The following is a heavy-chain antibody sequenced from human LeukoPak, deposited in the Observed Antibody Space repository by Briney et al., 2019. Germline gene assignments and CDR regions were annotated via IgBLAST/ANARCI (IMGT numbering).Heavy chain of an antibody. Sequence: ASVKVSCKASGYTFTGYYMHWVRPAPGQGLEWMGWINPNSGGTNYAQKFQGRVTMTRDTSISTAYMELSRLRSDDTAVYYCAREVYGDYYFGYWGQGTLVTVSS. CDR1: GYTFTGYY. V-gene: IGHV1-2*02. J-gene: IGHJ4*02. CDR3: AREVYGDYYFGY. CDR2: INPNSGGT. D-gene: IGHD4-17*01.